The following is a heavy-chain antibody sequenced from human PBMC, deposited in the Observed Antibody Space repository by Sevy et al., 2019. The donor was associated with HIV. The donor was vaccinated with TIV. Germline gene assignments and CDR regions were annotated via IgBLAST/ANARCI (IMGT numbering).Heavy chain of an antibody. CDR2: ITASGGNI. D-gene: IGHD5-12*01. CDR3: AKGGPAGVDYYYYLDV. V-gene: IGHV3-23*01. Sequence: GGSLRLSCAASGFNFRRFAMSWVRLAPGKGLEWVSGITASGGNIYYIDSVKGRFTSSRENSKNTLYLQMNGLRAEDTAMYFCAKGGPAGVDYYYYLDVWGKGTTVTVSS. J-gene: IGHJ6*03. CDR1: GFNFRRFA.